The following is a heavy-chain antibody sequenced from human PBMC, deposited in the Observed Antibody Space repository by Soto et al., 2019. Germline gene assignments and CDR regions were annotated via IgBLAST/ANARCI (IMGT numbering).Heavy chain of an antibody. CDR1: GYTFTTHY. D-gene: IGHD3-16*01. J-gene: IGHJ6*02. Sequence: ASVKVSCKASGYTFTTHYIHWVRQAPGQGLEWIGIINPSGGSTSHAQKFQDRVTLTRDTSTSTVYMELNSLGSDDTAIYFCARVHKGNGGGINYYYYYGMDVWGQGTPVTVSS. V-gene: IGHV1-46*01. CDR2: INPSGGST. CDR3: ARVHKGNGGGINYYYYYGMDV.